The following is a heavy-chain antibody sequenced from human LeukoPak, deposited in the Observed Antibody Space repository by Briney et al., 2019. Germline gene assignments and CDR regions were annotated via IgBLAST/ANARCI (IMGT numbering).Heavy chain of an antibody. Sequence: PSETLSLTCTVSGGSISSYYWSWIRQPPGKGLEWIGYIYYSGSTNYNPSLKSRVTISVDTSNNQFSLKLSSVTAADTAVYYCARGVVAVAGPLFDYWGQGTLVTVSS. J-gene: IGHJ4*02. V-gene: IGHV4-59*01. CDR3: ARGVVAVAGPLFDY. CDR1: GGSISSYY. CDR2: IYYSGST. D-gene: IGHD6-19*01.